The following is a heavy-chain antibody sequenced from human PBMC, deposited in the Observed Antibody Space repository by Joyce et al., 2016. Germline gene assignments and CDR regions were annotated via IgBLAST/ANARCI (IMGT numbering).Heavy chain of an antibody. D-gene: IGHD4-23*01. Sequence: EVQLVESGGGLVQPGGSLRVSCAASGFTLSSYWMYWVHKAPGKGLVWVSRINRDVSSTTYADSVKGRFTISRDNAKNTLYLQMNSLRAEDTAVYYCARLRRWSGPSDCWGQGTLVTVSS. J-gene: IGHJ4*02. V-gene: IGHV3-74*03. CDR3: ARLRRWSGPSDC. CDR1: GFTLSSYW. CDR2: INRDVSST.